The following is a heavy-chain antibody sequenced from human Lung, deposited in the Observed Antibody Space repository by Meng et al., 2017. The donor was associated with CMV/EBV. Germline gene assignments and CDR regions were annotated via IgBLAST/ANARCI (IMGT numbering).Heavy chain of an antibody. CDR1: GGSFSGYF. Sequence: LSCAVYGGSFSGYFWSWIRQPPGKGLEWIGEINPSGSTNYNPSLKSRVTISVHTSKRQFSLKLSFVTAADTAVYYCAREPQPGSFDIWGQGTRVTVSS. CDR2: INPSGST. D-gene: IGHD1-14*01. V-gene: IGHV4-34*01. CDR3: AREPQPGSFDI. J-gene: IGHJ3*02.